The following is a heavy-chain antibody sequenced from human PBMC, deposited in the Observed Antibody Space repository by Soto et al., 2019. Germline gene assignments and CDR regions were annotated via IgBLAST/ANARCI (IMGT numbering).Heavy chain of an antibody. V-gene: IGHV3-66*01. CDR3: ARGKAYYDFWSGYYPFDY. Sequence: EVQLVESGGGLVQPGGSLRLSCAASGFTVSSSYMSWVRQAPGKGLEWVSVIYSGGSTYYADSVKGRFTISRDNSKNTLYLQMNSLRAEDTAVYYCARGKAYYDFWSGYYPFDYWGQGTLVTVSS. J-gene: IGHJ4*02. D-gene: IGHD3-3*01. CDR2: IYSGGST. CDR1: GFTVSSSY.